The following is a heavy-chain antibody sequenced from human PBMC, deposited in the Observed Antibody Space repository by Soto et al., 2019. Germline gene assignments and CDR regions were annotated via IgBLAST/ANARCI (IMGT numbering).Heavy chain of an antibody. CDR3: AREGGYY. CDR1: GGSISSRDDY. V-gene: IGHV4-30-4*01. CDR2: IYYSGST. J-gene: IGHJ4*02. D-gene: IGHD3-10*01. Sequence: SETLSRTYTVSGGSISSRDDYWSWIRQPPGKGLEWIGYIYYSGSTYYNPSLKSRVTISVDTSKNQFSLKLSSVTAADTAVYYCAREGGYYLGQGTLVTGSS.